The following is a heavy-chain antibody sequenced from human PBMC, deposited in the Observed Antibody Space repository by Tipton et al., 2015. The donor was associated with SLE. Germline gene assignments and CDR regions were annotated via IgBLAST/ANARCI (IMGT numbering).Heavy chain of an antibody. CDR1: GGSISSHY. CDR3: ARAEAYYDSSGYYPDY. Sequence: TLSLTCTVSGGSISSHYWSWIRQPAGKGLEWIGHIYTSGSTNYNPSLKSRVTISVDTSRNQFSLKLSSVTAADTAVYYCARAEAYYDSSGYYPDYWGQGTLVTVSS. V-gene: IGHV4-4*07. CDR2: IYTSGST. D-gene: IGHD3-22*01. J-gene: IGHJ4*02.